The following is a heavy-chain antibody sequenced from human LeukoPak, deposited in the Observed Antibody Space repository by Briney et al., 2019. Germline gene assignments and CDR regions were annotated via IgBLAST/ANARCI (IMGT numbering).Heavy chain of an antibody. CDR1: GGTFSSYA. J-gene: IGHJ6*03. CDR2: IIPIFGTA. D-gene: IGHD4-23*01. V-gene: IGHV1-69*05. Sequence: RASVKVSCKASGGTFSSYAISWVRQAPGQGLEWMGRIIPIFGTANYAQKFQGRVTITTDESTSTAYMELSGLRSEDTAVYYCARAPGGGGNGDYYYYYYMDVWGKGTTVTVSS. CDR3: ARAPGGGGNGDYYYYYYMDV.